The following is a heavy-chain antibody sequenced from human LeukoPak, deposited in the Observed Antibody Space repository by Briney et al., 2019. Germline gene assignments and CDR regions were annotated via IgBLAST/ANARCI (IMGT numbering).Heavy chain of an antibody. D-gene: IGHD3-22*01. CDR2: ISSSGTYT. CDR1: GFTFSDYS. V-gene: IGHV3-21*01. J-gene: IGHJ4*02. CDR3: ARGWYYYDSSGHTHYFDS. Sequence: GGSLRLPCAASGFTFSDYSMNWVRQAPETGLEWVSSISSSGTYTYYADSVKGRFTISRDNAKNSLYLQMNSLRAEDTAVYYCARGWYYYDSSGHTHYFDSWGQGTLVTVSS.